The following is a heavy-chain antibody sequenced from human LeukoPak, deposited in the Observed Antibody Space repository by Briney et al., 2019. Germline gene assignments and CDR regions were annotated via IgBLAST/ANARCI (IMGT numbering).Heavy chain of an antibody. CDR3: ARLKYGSPQH. CDR2: ISTSGSYT. V-gene: IGHV3-11*06. CDR1: GFTFSDYY. D-gene: IGHD1-26*01. Sequence: GGSLRLSCAASGFTFSDYYMTWFRQAPGKGLEWVSYISTSGSYTIHTDSVKGRFTISRDDAKNSLYLQMNSLRVEDTAVYYCARLKYGSPQHWGQGTLVTVSS. J-gene: IGHJ1*01.